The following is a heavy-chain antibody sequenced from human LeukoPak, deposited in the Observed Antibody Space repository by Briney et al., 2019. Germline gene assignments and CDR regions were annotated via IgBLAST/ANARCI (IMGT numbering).Heavy chain of an antibody. J-gene: IGHJ5*02. Sequence: GGSPRLSCAASGFTFSDYWMSWVRQAPGKGLEWVANIKPDGSEKFYVDSVKGRFTISRDNAKDSVSLQLNSLRVEDTAVYYCASHASGWFAWGQGTLVTVSS. CDR2: IKPDGSEK. CDR3: ASHASGWFA. D-gene: IGHD6-19*01. V-gene: IGHV3-7*01. CDR1: GFTFSDYW.